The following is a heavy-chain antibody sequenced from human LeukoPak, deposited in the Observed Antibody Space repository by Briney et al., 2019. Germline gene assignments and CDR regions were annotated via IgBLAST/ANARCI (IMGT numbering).Heavy chain of an antibody. CDR1: GYSISSGYY. J-gene: IGHJ4*02. D-gene: IGHD5-18*01. CDR2: IYHSGST. CDR3: ARPVGTAMVTD. V-gene: IGHV4-38-2*01. Sequence: SETLSLTCAVSGYSISSGYYWGWIRPPPGKGLEWIGSIYHSGSTYYNPSLKSRVTISVDTSKNQFSLRLSSVTAADTAVYCCARPVGTAMVTDWGQGTLVTVSS.